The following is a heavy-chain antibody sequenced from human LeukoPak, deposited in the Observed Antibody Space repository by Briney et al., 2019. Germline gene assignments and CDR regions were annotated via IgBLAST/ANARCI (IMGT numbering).Heavy chain of an antibody. CDR3: ARYCSGGSCLKYFQH. CDR1: GYTFTSYG. Sequence: ASVKVSCKASGYTFTSYGISWVRQAPGQGLEWMGWISAYNGNTNYAQKLQGRVTMTTDTSTSTAYMELRSLRSDDTAVYYCARYCSGGSCLKYFQHWGQGTLVTVSS. V-gene: IGHV1-18*01. CDR2: ISAYNGNT. J-gene: IGHJ1*01. D-gene: IGHD2-15*01.